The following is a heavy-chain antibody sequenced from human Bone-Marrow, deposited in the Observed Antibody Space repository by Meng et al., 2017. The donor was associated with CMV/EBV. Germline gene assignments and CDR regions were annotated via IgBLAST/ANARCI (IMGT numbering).Heavy chain of an antibody. CDR2: ISWNSGSI. CDR3: AKDIGRATVTLHYYYYGMDV. CDR1: GFTFDDYA. V-gene: IGHV3-9*01. Sequence: SLKISCAASGFTFDDYAMHWVRQAPGKGLEWVSGISWNSGSIGYADSVKGRFTISRDNAKNSLYLQMNSLRAEDTALYYCAKDIGRATVTLHYYYYGMDVWGQRTTVTVSS. J-gene: IGHJ6*02. D-gene: IGHD4-11*01.